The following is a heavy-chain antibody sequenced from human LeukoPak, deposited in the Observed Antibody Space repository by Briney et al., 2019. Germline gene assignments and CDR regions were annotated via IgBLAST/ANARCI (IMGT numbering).Heavy chain of an antibody. CDR2: MSPNSGNT. J-gene: IGHJ3*02. CDR1: GYTFINYD. V-gene: IGHV1-8*01. Sequence: GPVKVSCKASGYTFINYDINWVRQATGQGPEWMGWMSPNSGNTGYAQNFQGRVTMTSDTSISTAYMELSSLRSEDTAVYYCARRKASPDAFDIWGQGTMVTVSS. CDR3: ARRKASPDAFDI.